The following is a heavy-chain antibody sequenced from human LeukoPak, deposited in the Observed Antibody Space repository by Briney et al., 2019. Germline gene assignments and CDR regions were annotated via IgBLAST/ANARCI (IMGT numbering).Heavy chain of an antibody. CDR2: LYPSGST. CDR3: ARDYESYGVFDY. V-gene: IGHV4-61*02. Sequence: SETLSLTCTVSGDSISSGSYYWTWIRQPAGKGLEWIGRLYPSGSTNYNPSLKSRVTISVDTSKNQFSLKLSSVTAADTAVYYCARDYESYGVFDYWGQGTLVTVSS. CDR1: GDSISSGSYY. D-gene: IGHD4-17*01. J-gene: IGHJ4*02.